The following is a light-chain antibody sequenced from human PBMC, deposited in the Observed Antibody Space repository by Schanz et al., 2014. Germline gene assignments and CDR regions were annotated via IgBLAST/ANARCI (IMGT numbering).Light chain of an antibody. CDR3: SSYAGSSTVV. V-gene: IGLV2-8*01. CDR1: SSDIGNYNY. Sequence: QSALTQPPSASGSPGQSVTISCTGTSSDIGNYNYVSWYQQHPGQAPKLVIYEVTKRPSGVPDRFSGSKSGNTASLTVSGLQAEDEAHYYCSSYAGSSTVVFGGGTKLTVL. CDR2: EVT. J-gene: IGLJ2*01.